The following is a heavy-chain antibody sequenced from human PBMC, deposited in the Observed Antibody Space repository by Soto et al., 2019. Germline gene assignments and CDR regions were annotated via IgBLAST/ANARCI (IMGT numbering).Heavy chain of an antibody. V-gene: IGHV1-69*01. D-gene: IGHD3-22*01. J-gene: IGHJ4*02. Sequence: QVQLVQSGAEVKKPGSSVKVSCKASGGTFRRYTITWVRQAPGQGLEWMGGNTPMFGTPNYAQKFRGRVTITADESTSTAYMELSSLRSEDTAMYFCARDGTLYDSRAYYYLYWGQGTLVTVSS. CDR3: ARDGTLYDSRAYYYLY. CDR1: GGTFRRYT. CDR2: NTPMFGTP.